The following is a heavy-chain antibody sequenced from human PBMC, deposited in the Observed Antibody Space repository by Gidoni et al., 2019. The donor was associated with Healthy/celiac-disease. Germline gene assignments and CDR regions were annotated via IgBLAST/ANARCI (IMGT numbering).Heavy chain of an antibody. CDR1: GYTFTSYD. D-gene: IGHD2-15*01. CDR2: MNPNSGNT. V-gene: IGHV1-8*01. J-gene: IGHJ5*02. CDR3: ATQRGYCSGGSCRTPFDP. Sequence: QVQLVQSGAEVKKPGASVKVSCKASGYTFTSYDINWVRQATGQGLEWMGWMNPNSGNTGYAQKFQGRVTMTRNTSISTAYMELSSLRSEDTAVYYCATQRGYCSGGSCRTPFDPWGQGTLVTVSS.